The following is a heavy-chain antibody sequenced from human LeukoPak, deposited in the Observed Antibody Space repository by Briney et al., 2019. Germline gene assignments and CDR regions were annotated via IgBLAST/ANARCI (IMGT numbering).Heavy chain of an antibody. CDR2: ISAYNGNT. CDR1: GYTFTSYG. V-gene: IGHV1-18*01. CDR3: ARDEWDYYDSSGYLSWDY. D-gene: IGHD3-22*01. J-gene: IGHJ4*02. Sequence: ASVKVSCKASGYTFTSYGISWVRQAPGQGLEWMGWISAYNGNTNYAQKLQGRVTMTTDTSTSTAYMELRSLRSDDTAAYYCARDEWDYYDSSGYLSWDYWGQGTLVTVSS.